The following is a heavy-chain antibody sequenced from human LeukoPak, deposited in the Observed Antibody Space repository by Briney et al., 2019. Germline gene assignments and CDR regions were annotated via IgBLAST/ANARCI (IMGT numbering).Heavy chain of an antibody. CDR1: GGSFSNYY. CDR3: ARGVVLTGYPLDF. V-gene: IGHV4-59*07. CDR2: IYYSGTT. J-gene: IGHJ4*02. Sequence: SDTLSLTCSVSGGSFSNYYWSWIRQPPGKGLEWVGFIYYSGTTDYNPSLKSRVTISVDTSKEQFSLKLSSVTAADTAVYYCARGVVLTGYPLDFWGRGTLVTVSS. D-gene: IGHD3-9*01.